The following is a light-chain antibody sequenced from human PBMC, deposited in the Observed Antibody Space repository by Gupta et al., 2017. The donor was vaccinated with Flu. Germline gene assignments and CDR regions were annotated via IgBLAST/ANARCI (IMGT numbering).Light chain of an antibody. Sequence: SYAVTQSPSVSVSPGQTASLTCSGDNLTEKYVSWYHKKPGHAPVLVIYRDNQRTSGIPERFSGSNSGHTATLTISETQALDEDLYYCQAWDRGACGFGGGTNLTVL. J-gene: IGLJ2*01. CDR1: NLTEKY. CDR3: QAWDRGACG. V-gene: IGLV3-1*01. CDR2: RDN.